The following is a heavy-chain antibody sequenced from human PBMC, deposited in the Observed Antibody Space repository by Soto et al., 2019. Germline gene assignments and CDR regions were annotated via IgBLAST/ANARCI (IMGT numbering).Heavy chain of an antibody. CDR1: GFRFSAYA. J-gene: IGHJ6*02. D-gene: IGHD4-17*01. CDR3: AKDYGDYNFNYRMDV. Sequence: GGSLRLSCAASGFRFSAYAMHWVRQAPGKGLEWVAVISYEGSNRFYADSVKGRFTVSRDNSKNMVYLQMNSLRGEDTAVFYCAKDYGDYNFNYRMDVWGQGTTVTVSS. V-gene: IGHV3-30*18. CDR2: ISYEGSNR.